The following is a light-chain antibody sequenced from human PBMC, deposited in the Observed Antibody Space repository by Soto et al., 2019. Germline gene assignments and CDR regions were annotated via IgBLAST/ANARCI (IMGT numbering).Light chain of an antibody. J-gene: IGKJ4*01. CDR3: QQSGSSPLT. CDR2: GAS. V-gene: IGKV3-20*01. CDR1: QSVSNSY. Sequence: EIVLTQSPGTLSLSPGERATLSCRASQSVSNSYLAWYQQKPGQAPRLLIYGASSRATGIPDRFSGSGSGTDFTLTISRLEPEDFAVYYCQQSGSSPLTFGGGTKVDIK.